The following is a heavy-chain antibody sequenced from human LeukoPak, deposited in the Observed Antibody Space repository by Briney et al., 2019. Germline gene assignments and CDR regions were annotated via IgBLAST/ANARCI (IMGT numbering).Heavy chain of an antibody. CDR2: IYPGDSDS. CDR1: GYSFTSYW. V-gene: IGHV5-51*01. D-gene: IGHD2-2*01. J-gene: IGHJ3*02. CDR3: AKPRRLGYCSSTSCLDAFDI. Sequence: GESLKISCKGSGYSFTSYWIGWVRQMPGKGLEWMGVIYPGDSDSRYSPSFQGQVSISADKSISTAYLQWSSLKASDTAMYYCAKPRRLGYCSSTSCLDAFDIWGQGTMATVSS.